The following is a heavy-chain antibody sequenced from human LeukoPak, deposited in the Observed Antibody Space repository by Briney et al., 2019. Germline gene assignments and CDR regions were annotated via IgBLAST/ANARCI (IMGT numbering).Heavy chain of an antibody. CDR2: ISGSGGST. CDR3: AKGYGDYGWFDP. V-gene: IGHV3-23*01. D-gene: IGHD4-17*01. J-gene: IGHJ5*02. Sequence: GGTLRLSCAASGFTFSSYGMSWVRQAPGKGLEWVSAISGSGGSTYYADSVKGRFTISRDNSKNTLYLQMNSLRAEDTAVYYCAKGYGDYGWFDPWGQGTLVTVSS. CDR1: GFTFSSYG.